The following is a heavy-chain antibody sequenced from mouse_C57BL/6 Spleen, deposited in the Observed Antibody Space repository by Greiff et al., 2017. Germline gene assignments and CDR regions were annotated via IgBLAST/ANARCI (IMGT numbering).Heavy chain of an antibody. J-gene: IGHJ2*01. Sequence: VQRVESGAELAKPGASVKLSCKASGYTFTSYWMHWVKQRPGQGLEWIGYINPSSGYTKYNQKFKDKATLTADKSSSTAYMQLSSLTYEDSAVYYCARLDYYARGYFDYWGQGTTLTVSS. CDR2: INPSSGYT. CDR1: GYTFTSYW. D-gene: IGHD1-1*01. V-gene: IGHV1-7*01. CDR3: ARLDYYARGYFDY.